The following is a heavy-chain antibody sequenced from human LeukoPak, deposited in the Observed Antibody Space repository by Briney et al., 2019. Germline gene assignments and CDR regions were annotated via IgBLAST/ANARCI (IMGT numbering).Heavy chain of an antibody. CDR3: AKGPPEYCSGGSCRSGRNWIDP. V-gene: IGHV1-2*02. Sequence: ASVKVSCKASGYIFSGYYMHWLRQAPGQGLEWMGWINPNSGGADYAQKFQGRVTMTRDTSISTAYMALSRLRSDDTAVYYCAKGPPEYCSGGSCRSGRNWIDPWGQGTLVTVSS. J-gene: IGHJ5*02. CDR2: INPNSGGA. CDR1: GYIFSGYY. D-gene: IGHD2-15*01.